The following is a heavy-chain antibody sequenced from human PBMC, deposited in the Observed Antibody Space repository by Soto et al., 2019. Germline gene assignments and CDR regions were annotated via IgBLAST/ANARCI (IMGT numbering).Heavy chain of an antibody. V-gene: IGHV4-34*01. J-gene: IGHJ5*02. CDR3: ARRPYDFDGATKYNWFDP. CDR1: GGSFSGYY. Sequence: SETLSLTCAVYGGSFSGYYWSWIRQPPGKGLEWIGEINHSGSTNYNPSLKSRVTISVDTSKNQFSLKLSSVTAADTAVYYCARRPYDFDGATKYNWFDPWGQGTLVTVSS. D-gene: IGHD3-3*01. CDR2: INHSGST.